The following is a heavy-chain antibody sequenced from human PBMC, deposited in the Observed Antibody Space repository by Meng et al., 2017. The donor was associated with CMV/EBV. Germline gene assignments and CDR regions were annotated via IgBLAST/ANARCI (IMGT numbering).Heavy chain of an antibody. Sequence: ASVKVSCKASGYTFISYYMHWVRQAPGHGLEWMGIINPSGGSTSYAQKFQGRVTMTRDTSTSTVYMELSSLRSGDTVVYYCARVRPQVQLAYYYYGMDVWGQGTTVTVSS. CDR3: ARVRPQVQLAYYYYGMDV. V-gene: IGHV1-46*01. CDR1: GYTFISYY. J-gene: IGHJ6*02. D-gene: IGHD6-6*01. CDR2: INPSGGST.